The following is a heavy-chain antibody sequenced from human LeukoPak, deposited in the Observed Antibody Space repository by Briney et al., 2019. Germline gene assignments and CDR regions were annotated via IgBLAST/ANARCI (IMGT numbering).Heavy chain of an antibody. V-gene: IGHV3-33*01. Sequence: PGGSLRLSCVASGFTFSRFNMHWVRQAPGKGLEWVALIWYDGTDTYYADSVKGRFTISRDNSKNTLYLQMNSLRAEDTAVYYCARNEGSSGYYYYWGQGTLVTVSS. CDR2: IWYDGTDT. CDR3: ARNEGSSGYYYY. J-gene: IGHJ4*02. D-gene: IGHD3-22*01. CDR1: GFTFSRFN.